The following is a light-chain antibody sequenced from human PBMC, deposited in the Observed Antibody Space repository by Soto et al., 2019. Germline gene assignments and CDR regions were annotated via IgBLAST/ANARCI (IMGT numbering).Light chain of an antibody. CDR3: QQGEYLPVT. CDR2: EAS. CDR1: QSVASSY. J-gene: IGKJ4*01. V-gene: IGKV3D-20*02. Sequence: EVVLTQSPGTLSLSPGERVTLSCRASQSVASSYLAWYQQKPGQAPRLLIYEASNRATGIPGRFRGSGSGTDFTLTICGLQTEDSAVYYCQQGEYLPVTVGGGSKVDI.